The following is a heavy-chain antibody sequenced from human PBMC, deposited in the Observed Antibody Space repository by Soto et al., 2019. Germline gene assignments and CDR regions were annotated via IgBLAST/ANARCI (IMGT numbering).Heavy chain of an antibody. Sequence: LRLSCAASGFTFSSYSMNWVRQAPGKGLEWVSSISSSSSYIYYADSVKGRFTISRDNAKNSLYLQMNSLRAEDTAVYYCARDLGGYSYGYSYGMDVWGQGTTVTVSS. D-gene: IGHD5-18*01. CDR2: ISSSSSYI. V-gene: IGHV3-21*01. CDR1: GFTFSSYS. J-gene: IGHJ6*02. CDR3: ARDLGGYSYGYSYGMDV.